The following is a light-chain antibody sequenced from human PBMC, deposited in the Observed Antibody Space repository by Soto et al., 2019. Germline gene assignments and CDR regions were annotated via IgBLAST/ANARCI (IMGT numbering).Light chain of an antibody. CDR1: QSLLHSNGKNS. CDR3: MQALQTRT. V-gene: IGKV2-28*01. J-gene: IGKJ1*01. CDR2: LGS. Sequence: LLMTQSPLSLPVTPGEPASISCRSSQSLLHSNGKNSLDWYLQKPGQSPRLLIYLGSNRASGVPDRFSGSGSGTDFTLTISRVEAEDVGVYYCMQALQTRTFGQGTKVEIK.